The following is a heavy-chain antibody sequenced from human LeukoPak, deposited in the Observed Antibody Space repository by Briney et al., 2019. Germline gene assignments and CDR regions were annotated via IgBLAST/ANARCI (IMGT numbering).Heavy chain of an antibody. CDR2: IYYSGST. CDR1: RGSMTGYY. V-gene: IGHV4-59*01. CDR3: ARVPYGDVVDY. J-gene: IGHJ4*02. D-gene: IGHD4-17*01. Sequence: SETLSLTCSVSRGSMTGYYWSWVRQPPGKGLECIGCIYYSGSTNYSPSLKSRVTMSVATSKNQFSLKLSSVTAADTAVYYCARVPYGDVVDYWGQGTLVTVSS.